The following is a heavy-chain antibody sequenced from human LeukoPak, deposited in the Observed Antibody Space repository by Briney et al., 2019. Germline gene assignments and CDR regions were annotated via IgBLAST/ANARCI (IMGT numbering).Heavy chain of an antibody. D-gene: IGHD3-9*01. J-gene: IGHJ6*02. CDR3: ARSIGLTGGGVDV. Sequence: GGSLRLSCAASGFTFSDYNMNWVRQAPGKGLEWVSYITNGGSTIHHADSVKGRFTISRDNAKKTLYLQMNSLRAEDTAVYYCARSIGLTGGGVDVWGQGTTVAV. CDR1: GFTFSDYN. V-gene: IGHV3-11*01. CDR2: ITNGGSTI.